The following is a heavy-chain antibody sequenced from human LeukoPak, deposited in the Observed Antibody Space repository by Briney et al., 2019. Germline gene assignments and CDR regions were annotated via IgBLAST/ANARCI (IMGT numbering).Heavy chain of an antibody. CDR1: GYTFTSYG. J-gene: IGHJ6*04. Sequence: GASVKVSCKASGYTFTSYGISWVRQAPGQGLEWMGWISAYNGNTNYAQKLQGRVTMTTDTSTSTAYMEPRSLRSDDTAVYYCARYVRARTYYYGMDVWGKGTTVTVSS. D-gene: IGHD3-16*01. CDR3: ARYVRARTYYYGMDV. V-gene: IGHV1-18*04. CDR2: ISAYNGNT.